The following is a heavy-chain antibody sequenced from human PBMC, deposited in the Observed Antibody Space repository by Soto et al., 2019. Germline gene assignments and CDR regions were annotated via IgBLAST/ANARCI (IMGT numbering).Heavy chain of an antibody. Sequence: GASVKVSCKASGYTFTGYYIHWVRQAPGQGLEWMGSISPHSGGPNYAQRCQGRVTMTRDTSMTTVYMEMSGLTSDDTAVYYCAREEQTGANYYLDYWGQGTLVTVSS. D-gene: IGHD7-27*01. CDR3: AREEQTGANYYLDY. V-gene: IGHV1-2*02. J-gene: IGHJ4*02. CDR1: GYTFTGYY. CDR2: ISPHSGGP.